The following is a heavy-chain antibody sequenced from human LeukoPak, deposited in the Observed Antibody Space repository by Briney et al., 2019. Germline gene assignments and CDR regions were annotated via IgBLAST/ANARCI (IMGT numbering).Heavy chain of an antibody. Sequence: GGSLRLSCAASGFTFSSYWMYWVRQAPGKGLVWVSRIKSDGSTTSYADSVKGRFTISRDNAKNTLYLQMNSLRAEDTAFYYCVRDSSGSYWGQGTLVTVSS. J-gene: IGHJ4*02. CDR1: GFTFSSYW. CDR2: IKSDGSTT. V-gene: IGHV3-74*01. D-gene: IGHD3-22*01. CDR3: VRDSSGSY.